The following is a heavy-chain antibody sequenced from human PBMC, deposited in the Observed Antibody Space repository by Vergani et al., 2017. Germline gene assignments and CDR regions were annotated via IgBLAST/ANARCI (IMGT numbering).Heavy chain of an antibody. D-gene: IGHD6-6*01. CDR1: GGSFSGYY. CDR2: INHSGST. V-gene: IGHV4-34*01. J-gene: IGHJ4*02. CDR3: ERGVSRRPRISGRRPLGYYFND. Sequence: QVQLQQWGAGLLKPSETLSLTCAVYGGSFSGYYWSWIRQPPGKGLEWIGEINHSGSTNYNPSLKSRVTISVDTSKNQFSLKLSSVTVAGTGVYYCERGVSRRPRISGRRPLGYYFNDGGQGTVVTVSS.